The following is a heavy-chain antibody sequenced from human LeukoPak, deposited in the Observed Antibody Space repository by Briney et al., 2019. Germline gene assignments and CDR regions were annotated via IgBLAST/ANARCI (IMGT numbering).Heavy chain of an antibody. CDR2: INPNSGGT. CDR3: ARVGYDILTGYYTFDY. V-gene: IGHV1-2*02. J-gene: IGHJ4*02. Sequence: ASVKVSCKASGYTFTGYYMHWVRQAPGQGLEWMGWINPNSGGTNYAQKFQGRVTMTRDTSISTAYMELSRLRSDDTAVYYCARVGYDILTGYYTFDYWGQGTLVTVSS. CDR1: GYTFTGYY. D-gene: IGHD3-9*01.